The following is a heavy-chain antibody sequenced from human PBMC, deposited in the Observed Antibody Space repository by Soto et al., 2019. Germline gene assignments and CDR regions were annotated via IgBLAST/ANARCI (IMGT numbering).Heavy chain of an antibody. CDR2: ISYDGSNK. CDR1: GFTFSSYA. J-gene: IGHJ4*02. CDR3: RSTLSGYYLVDY. D-gene: IGHD3-22*01. V-gene: IGHV3-30-3*01. Sequence: QVQLVESGGGVVQPGRSLRLSCAASGFTFSSYAMHWVRQAPGKGLEWVAVISYDGSNKYYADSVKGRFTISRDNSKNTLYLQMNSLRAEDTAVYYCRSTLSGYYLVDYWGQGTLVTVSS.